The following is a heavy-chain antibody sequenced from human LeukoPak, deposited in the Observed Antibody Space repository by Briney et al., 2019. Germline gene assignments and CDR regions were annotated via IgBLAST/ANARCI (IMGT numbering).Heavy chain of an antibody. CDR1: GGSISSSSYY. Sequence: SETLSLTCTVSGGSISSSSYYWGWIRQPPGKGLEWIGYIYHSGSTYYNPSLKSRVTISVDRSKNQFSLKLSSVTAADTAVYYCARPFRGGGGWFDPWGQGTLVTVSS. J-gene: IGHJ5*02. V-gene: IGHV4-39*01. CDR3: ARPFRGGGGWFDP. D-gene: IGHD3-10*01. CDR2: IYHSGST.